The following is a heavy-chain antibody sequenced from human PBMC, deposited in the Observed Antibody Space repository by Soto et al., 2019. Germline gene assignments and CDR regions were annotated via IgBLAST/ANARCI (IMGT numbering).Heavy chain of an antibody. CDR1: GFSFSNSG. Sequence: GGSLRLSCAASGFSFSNSGMHWVRQAPGKGLEWVAFISYDGSNKYYADSVKGRFTISRDNSKNTLYLQMNSLRAEDTAVYYCAKDRGKIYFDYWCQGTLVTVSS. CDR2: ISYDGSNK. V-gene: IGHV3-30*18. CDR3: AKDRGKIYFDY. J-gene: IGHJ4*02.